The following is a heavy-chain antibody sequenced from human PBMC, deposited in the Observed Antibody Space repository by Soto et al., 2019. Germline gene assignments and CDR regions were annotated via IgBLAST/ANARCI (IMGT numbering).Heavy chain of an antibody. J-gene: IGHJ6*02. V-gene: IGHV3-74*01. CDR2: INGDGSST. CDR1: GFIFSSHW. CDR3: AKDIFMGAAYYYYYYGMDV. D-gene: IGHD1-26*01. Sequence: AGGSLRLSCAASGFIFSSHWMHWVRQGSGKGLAWVARINGDGSSTHYADSVKGRFTISRDNAKNTLYLQMNSLRVEDTAVYYCAKDIFMGAAYYYYYYGMDVWGQGTTVTVSS.